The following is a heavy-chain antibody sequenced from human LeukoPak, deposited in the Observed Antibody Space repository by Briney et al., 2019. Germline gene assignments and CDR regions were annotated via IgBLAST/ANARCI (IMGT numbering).Heavy chain of an antibody. CDR3: ARGYSYGNNWFDP. D-gene: IGHD5-18*01. V-gene: IGHV1-69*13. CDR2: IIPIFGTA. J-gene: IGHJ5*02. CDR1: GGTFSSYA. Sequence: SVKGSCKASGGTFSSYAISWVRQAPGQGLEWMGGIIPIFGTANYAQKFQGRVTITADESTSTAYMELSSLRSEDTAVYYCARGYSYGNNWFDPWGQGTLVTVSS.